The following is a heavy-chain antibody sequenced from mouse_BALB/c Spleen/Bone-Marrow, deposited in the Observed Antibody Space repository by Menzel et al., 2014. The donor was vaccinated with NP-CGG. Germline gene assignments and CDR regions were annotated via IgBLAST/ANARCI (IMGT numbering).Heavy chain of an antibody. Sequence: VKLQESGPELVKPGASVRISCKASGYTFTSYYIHWVKQRPGQGLEWIGWIYPGNVDTKHNEKFKGKATLTADKSSSTAYMQLSSLTSEDSAVYFCARGGSANWEGFAYWGQGTLVTVSA. CDR2: IYPGNVDT. D-gene: IGHD4-1*01. V-gene: IGHV1S56*01. CDR3: ARGGSANWEGFAY. J-gene: IGHJ3*01. CDR1: GYTFTSYY.